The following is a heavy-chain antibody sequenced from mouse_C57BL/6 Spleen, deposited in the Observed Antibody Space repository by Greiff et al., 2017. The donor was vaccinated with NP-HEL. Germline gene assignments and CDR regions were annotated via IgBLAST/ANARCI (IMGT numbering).Heavy chain of an antibody. D-gene: IGHD2-2*01. J-gene: IGHJ4*01. CDR1: GYTFTEYT. Sequence: VQLQQSGAELVKPGASVKLSCKASGYTFTEYTIHWVKQRSGQGLEWIGWFYPGSGSIKYNEKFKDKATLTADKSSSTDYMELSRLTSEDSAVYFCARHEGYGYDEGNAMDYWGQGTSVTVSS. CDR2: FYPGSGSI. V-gene: IGHV1-62-2*01. CDR3: ARHEGYGYDEGNAMDY.